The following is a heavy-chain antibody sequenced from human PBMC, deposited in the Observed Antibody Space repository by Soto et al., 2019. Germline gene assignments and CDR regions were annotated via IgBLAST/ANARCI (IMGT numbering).Heavy chain of an antibody. CDR1: GFTFNIYA. CDR3: AREDDYGYRYINYGLDV. Sequence: GGSLRLSCAATGFTFNIYALHWVRQAPGKGLEWVAVISFDGTKKYYSDSVKGRFTISRDNLKNTLYLQMNDLRVEDAALYFCAREDDYGYRYINYGLDVWGQGTTVTVSS. CDR2: ISFDGTKK. D-gene: IGHD4-17*01. J-gene: IGHJ6*02. V-gene: IGHV3-30-3*01.